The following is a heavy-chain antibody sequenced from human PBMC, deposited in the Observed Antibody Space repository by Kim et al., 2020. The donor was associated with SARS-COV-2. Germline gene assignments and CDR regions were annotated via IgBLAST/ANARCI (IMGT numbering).Heavy chain of an antibody. J-gene: IGHJ6*02. CDR2: REK. V-gene: IGHV3-7*03. CDR3: ARARGMDV. Sequence: REKTYVDVVKGRCTIARDHSKNSLDLQMNSLRAEDTAEYYCARARGMDVWGQGTTVTVSS.